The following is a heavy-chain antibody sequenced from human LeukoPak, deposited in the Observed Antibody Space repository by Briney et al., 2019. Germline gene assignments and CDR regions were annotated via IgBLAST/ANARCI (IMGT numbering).Heavy chain of an antibody. CDR2: IYHSGST. CDR3: ARHRGGMTTRYLDY. CDR1: GYSISSGYY. D-gene: IGHD4-11*01. Sequence: SETLSLTCAVSGYSISSGYYWGWVRQPPGKGLEWIGSIYHSGSTYYNPSLKSRVTISVDTSKNQFSLKLSSVTAADTAVYYCARHRGGMTTRYLDYWGQGTLVTVSS. V-gene: IGHV4-38-2*01. J-gene: IGHJ4*02.